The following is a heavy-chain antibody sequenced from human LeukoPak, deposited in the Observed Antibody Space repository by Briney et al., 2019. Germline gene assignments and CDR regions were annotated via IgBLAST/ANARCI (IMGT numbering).Heavy chain of an antibody. D-gene: IGHD2/OR15-2a*01. J-gene: IGHJ4*02. CDR3: ARDWFHAIDY. V-gene: IGHV3-21*06. Sequence: GGSLRLSCTASGFTFGDYAMTWVRQAPGKGLEWVSSISSSSVYMYYADSVKGRFTISRDNAKNSLYLQMNSLRDEDTAVYYCARDWFHAIDYWGQGTLVTVSS. CDR1: GFTFGDYA. CDR2: ISSSSVYM.